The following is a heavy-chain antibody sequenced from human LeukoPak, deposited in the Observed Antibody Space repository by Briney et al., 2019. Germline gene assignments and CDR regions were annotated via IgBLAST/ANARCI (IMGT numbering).Heavy chain of an antibody. V-gene: IGHV4-59*01. D-gene: IGHD5-18*01. Sequence: SEALSLTCTVSGGSISTYFWSWIRQPPGKGLEWIGYIYYSGSTNYNPSLKSRLTISVDTSRDQFSLELTSVTAAVTAVYYCARDRGYSNGAFDYWGQGTLVTVSS. CDR1: GGSISTYF. J-gene: IGHJ4*02. CDR3: ARDRGYSNGAFDY. CDR2: IYYSGST.